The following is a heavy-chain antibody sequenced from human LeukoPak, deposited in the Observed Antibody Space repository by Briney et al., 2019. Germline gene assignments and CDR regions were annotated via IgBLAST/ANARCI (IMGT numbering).Heavy chain of an antibody. CDR2: ISSSSSYI. J-gene: IGHJ4*02. CDR1: GFTFSSYS. D-gene: IGHD4-23*01. V-gene: IGHV3-21*01. CDR3: ARDGGGNSFDY. Sequence: GGSLRLSCAASGFTFSSYSMNWVRQDPGKGLEWVSSISSSSSYIYYADSVKGRFTISRDNAKNSLYLQMNSLRAEDTAVYYCARDGGGNSFDYWGQGTLVTVSS.